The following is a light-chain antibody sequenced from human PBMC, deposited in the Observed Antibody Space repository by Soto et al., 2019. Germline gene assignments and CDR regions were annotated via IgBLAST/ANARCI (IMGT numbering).Light chain of an antibody. Sequence: LAQPCSGSVSPARWMTISSTGTIIDVSGYNYVSWYQHHPGNAPKLMIYDVSNRPSGVSNRFSGSKSGNTASLSISGLQPEDEADYYCSSYRTSNTRQIVCGPGTKVTVL. CDR3: SSYRTSNTRQIV. V-gene: IGLV2-14*03. CDR1: IIDVSGYNY. J-gene: IGLJ1*01. CDR2: DVS.